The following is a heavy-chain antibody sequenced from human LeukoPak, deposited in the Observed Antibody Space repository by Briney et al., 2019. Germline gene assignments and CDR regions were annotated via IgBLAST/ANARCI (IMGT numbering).Heavy chain of an antibody. D-gene: IGHD6-13*01. CDR1: GFTFSGYS. CDR3: ARDGAAAAGRYFDY. CDR2: ISTTSAYI. Sequence: GGSLRLSCAASGFTFSGYSMNWVRQAPGKGLEWVSSISTTSAYIYYADSVKGRLTTSRDNAKSSLYLEMNGLRAEDTAVYYCARDGAAAAGRYFDYWGQGSLVTVSS. V-gene: IGHV3-21*01. J-gene: IGHJ4*02.